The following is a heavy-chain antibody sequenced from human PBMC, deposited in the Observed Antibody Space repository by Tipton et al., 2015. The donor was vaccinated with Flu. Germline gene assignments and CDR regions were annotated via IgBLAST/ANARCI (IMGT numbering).Heavy chain of an antibody. CDR3: ARDPSLGTPEYFDS. Sequence: TLSLTCIVSNGSLSSYYWNWIRQSPGKGLEWIGYIYNSVYTKYNPSLKSRVTISVDTSKNQFSLRLSSVTAAGTAVYFCARDPSLGTPEYFDSWGQGTLVTVSS. CDR1: NGSLSSYY. CDR2: IYNSVYT. J-gene: IGHJ4*02. V-gene: IGHV4-59*01.